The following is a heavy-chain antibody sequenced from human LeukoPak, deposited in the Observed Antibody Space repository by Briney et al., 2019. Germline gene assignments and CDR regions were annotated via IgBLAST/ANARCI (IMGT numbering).Heavy chain of an antibody. J-gene: IGHJ2*01. CDR2: INHSGST. CDR1: GGSFSGYY. V-gene: IGHV4-34*01. D-gene: IGHD6-19*01. Sequence: PSETLSLTCAVYGGSFSGYYWSWIRQPPGKGLEWVGEINHSGSTNYNPSLKSRVTISVDTSKNQFSLKLSSVTAADTAVYYCARGGGAVAPRYFDLWGRGTLVTVSS. CDR3: ARGGGAVAPRYFDL.